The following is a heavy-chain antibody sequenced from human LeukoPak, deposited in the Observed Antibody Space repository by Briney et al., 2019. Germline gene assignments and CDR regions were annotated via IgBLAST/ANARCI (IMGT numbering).Heavy chain of an antibody. CDR3: AKDADTATIIYWYFDL. V-gene: IGHV3-30*18. CDR2: ISDDGSNK. Sequence: GGSLRLSCAASGFTFSAYGMHWVRQAPGKGLEWVAVISDDGSNKYYADSVKGRCTISRDKSKNTLYLQMNSLRLEDTALYYCAKDADTATIIYWYFDLWGRGTLVTVSS. CDR1: GFTFSAYG. D-gene: IGHD5-18*01. J-gene: IGHJ2*01.